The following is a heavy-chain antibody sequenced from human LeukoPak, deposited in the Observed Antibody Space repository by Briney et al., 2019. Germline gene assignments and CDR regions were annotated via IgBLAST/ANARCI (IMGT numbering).Heavy chain of an antibody. CDR2: IYYSGST. D-gene: IGHD3-3*01. CDR1: GGSVSSGSYY. V-gene: IGHV4-61*01. J-gene: IGHJ5*02. Sequence: SETLSLTCTVSGGSVSSGSYYWSWIRQPPGKGLEWIGCIYYSGSTNYNPSLKSRVTISVDTSKNQFSLKLSSVTAADTAVYYCARDGPYYDFWSGPSHNWFDPWGQGTLVTVSS. CDR3: ARDGPYYDFWSGPSHNWFDP.